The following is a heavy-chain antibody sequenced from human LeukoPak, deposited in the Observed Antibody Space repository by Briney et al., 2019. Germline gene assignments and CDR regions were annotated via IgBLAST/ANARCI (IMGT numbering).Heavy chain of an antibody. CDR3: ARAYDLLTGYKYGMDV. D-gene: IGHD3-9*01. J-gene: IGHJ6*02. V-gene: IGHV4-39*07. Sequence: SETLPLTCTVSGGSISSSSYYWGWIRQPPGKGLEWIGNMYHSGSTYYNPSLKSRVTMSIDTPKNQFSLKLTSVTAADTAVYYCARAYDLLTGYKYGMDVWGQGTTVTVSS. CDR1: GGSISSSSYY. CDR2: MYHSGST.